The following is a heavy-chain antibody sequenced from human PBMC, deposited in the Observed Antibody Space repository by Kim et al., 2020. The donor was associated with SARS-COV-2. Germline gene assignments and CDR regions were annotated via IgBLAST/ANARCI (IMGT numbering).Heavy chain of an antibody. J-gene: IGHJ1*01. Sequence: GGSLRLSCAASGFTFSSYSMNWVRLAPGKGLEWVSYISSSSSTIYYADSVKGRFTISRDNAKNSLYLQMNSLRAEDTAVYYCARDGSGSYYKRAEYFQHWGQGTLVTVSS. CDR1: GFTFSSYS. CDR2: ISSSSSTI. CDR3: ARDGSGSYYKRAEYFQH. D-gene: IGHD3-10*01. V-gene: IGHV3-48*04.